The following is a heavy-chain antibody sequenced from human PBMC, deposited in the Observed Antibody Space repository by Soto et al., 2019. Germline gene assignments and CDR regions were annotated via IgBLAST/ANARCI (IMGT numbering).Heavy chain of an antibody. J-gene: IGHJ4*02. V-gene: IGHV4-39*01. Sequence: SETLSLTCTVSGGSISSSSYYWGWIRQPPGKGLEWIGSIYYSGSTYYNPSLKSRVTISVDTSKNQFSLKLSSVTAADTAVYYCARHRQGGAEYDFWSGYYQYYFDYWGQGTLVTVYS. CDR3: ARHRQGGAEYDFWSGYYQYYFDY. CDR2: IYYSGST. CDR1: GGSISSSSYY. D-gene: IGHD3-3*01.